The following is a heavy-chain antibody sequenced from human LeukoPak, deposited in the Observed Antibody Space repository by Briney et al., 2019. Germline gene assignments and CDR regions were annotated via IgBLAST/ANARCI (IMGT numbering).Heavy chain of an antibody. CDR3: TKAVGGGRDAYDI. J-gene: IGHJ3*02. V-gene: IGHV3-23*01. CDR1: GITFRHHA. Sequence: GGSLRLSCVASGITFRHHAMNWVRQAPGKGLEWVSSIFDSGAPSYYADSVKGRFTISRDNSRNTFYLQMENLRAEDSATYYCTKAVGGGRDAYDIWGQGTGVIVSS. CDR2: IFDSGAPS. D-gene: IGHD3-16*01.